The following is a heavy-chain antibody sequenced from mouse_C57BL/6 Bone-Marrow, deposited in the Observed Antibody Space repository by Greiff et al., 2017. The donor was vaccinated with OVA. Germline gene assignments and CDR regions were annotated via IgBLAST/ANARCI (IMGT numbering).Heavy chain of an antibody. CDR2: ISDGGSYT. D-gene: IGHD2-3*01. Sequence: EVQVVESGGGLVKPGGSLKLSCAASGFTFSSYAMSWVRQTPEKRLEWVATISDGGSYTYYPDNVQGRFTISRDNAKNNLYLQMSHLKSEDTAMYYCAREPFDGYYAMDYWGQGTSGTVSS. J-gene: IGHJ4*01. V-gene: IGHV5-4*01. CDR3: AREPFDGYYAMDY. CDR1: GFTFSSYA.